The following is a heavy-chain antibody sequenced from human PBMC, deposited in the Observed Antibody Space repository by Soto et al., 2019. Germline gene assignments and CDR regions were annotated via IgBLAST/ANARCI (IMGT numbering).Heavy chain of an antibody. D-gene: IGHD6-19*01. J-gene: IGHJ4*02. CDR3: ARDLYSSEYYFDY. CDR1: GGSISSSNW. Sequence: SETLSLTCAVSGGSISSSNWWSWVRQPPGKGLEWIGEIYHSGSTNYNPSLKSRVTISVDKSKNQFSLKLSSVTAADTAVYYCARDLYSSEYYFDYWGQGTLVTVS. V-gene: IGHV4-4*02. CDR2: IYHSGST.